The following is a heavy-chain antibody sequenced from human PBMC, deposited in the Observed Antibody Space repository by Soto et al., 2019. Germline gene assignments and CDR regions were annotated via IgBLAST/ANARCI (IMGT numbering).Heavy chain of an antibody. CDR1: GGSISSGRYY. V-gene: IGHV4-31*03. CDR3: ARDSRQYHDFRPREFDY. J-gene: IGHJ4*02. CDR2: IFYSGST. D-gene: IGHD3-3*01. Sequence: SETLSLTCTVSGGSISSGRYYWSWIRQHPGKGLEWFGYIFYSGSTNYNPSLKSRVTISVDRSKYQFSLKLTSVTAADTAVYYCARDSRQYHDFRPREFDYWGQGTLVTVSS.